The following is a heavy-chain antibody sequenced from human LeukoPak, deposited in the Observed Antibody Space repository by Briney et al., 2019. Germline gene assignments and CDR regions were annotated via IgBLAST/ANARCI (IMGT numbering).Heavy chain of an antibody. D-gene: IGHD1-26*01. J-gene: IGHJ4*02. CDR1: GVSISGTNW. CDR2: ISLAGQT. V-gene: IGHV4/OR15-8*02. Sequence: SETLSLTCGVSGVSISGTNWWSWVRQPPGQGLEWIGEISLAGQTNYNPSLNGRVTMSLDKSSNQLSLNLTSVTAADTATYYCSRESGAFCPFGYWGQGTLVIVSS. CDR3: SRESGAFCPFGY.